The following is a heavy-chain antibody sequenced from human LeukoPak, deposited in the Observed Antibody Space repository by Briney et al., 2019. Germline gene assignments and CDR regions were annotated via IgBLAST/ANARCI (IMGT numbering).Heavy chain of an antibody. V-gene: IGHV3-30*02. CDR1: GFTFSSYG. D-gene: IGHD2-2*01. CDR2: IPYDGNNK. Sequence: GGSLRLSCEASGFTFSSYGMHWVRQAPGKGLEWVAFIPYDGNNKNYADSVEGRFTISRDNSKNTLYLQMNSLRAEDTAVYYCATNLPAAINYWGQRTLVTVSS. CDR3: ATNLPAAINY. J-gene: IGHJ4*02.